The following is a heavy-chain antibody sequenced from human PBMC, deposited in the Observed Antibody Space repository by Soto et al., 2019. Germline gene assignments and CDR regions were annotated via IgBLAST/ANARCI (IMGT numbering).Heavy chain of an antibody. V-gene: IGHV4-61*08. CDR1: GGSIISGGYS. D-gene: IGHD3-10*01. CDR2: IYNSGST. J-gene: IGHJ3*02. Sequence: SETLSLTCAVSGGSIISGGYSWSRIRQQPRKRLEWIGYIYNSGSTNYNPSLKSRVTISVDTSKNQFSLKLSSVTAADTAVYYCARRYGSAFDIWGQGTMLTVSS. CDR3: ARRYGSAFDI.